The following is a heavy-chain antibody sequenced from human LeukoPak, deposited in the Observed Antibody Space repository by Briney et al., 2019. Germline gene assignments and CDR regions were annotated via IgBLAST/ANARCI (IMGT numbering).Heavy chain of an antibody. V-gene: IGHV3-74*01. CDR3: AREVINYDSRGYYYVFGAFDI. CDR1: GFTFSSYW. D-gene: IGHD3-22*01. J-gene: IGHJ3*02. Sequence: PGGSLRLSCAASGFTFSSYWMHWVRQAPGKGLVWVSRINSDGSSTSYADSVKGRFTISRDNAKNTLYLQMNSLRAEDTAVYYCAREVINYDSRGYYYVFGAFDIWGQGTMVTVSS. CDR2: INSDGSST.